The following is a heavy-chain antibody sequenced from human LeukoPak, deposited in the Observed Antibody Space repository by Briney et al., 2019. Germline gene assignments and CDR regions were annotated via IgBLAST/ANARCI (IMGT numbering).Heavy chain of an antibody. CDR1: GFTFSSYA. J-gene: IGHJ3*02. CDR2: IRGSGGST. Sequence: GGSLRLSCAASGFTFSSYAMIWVRQAPGKGLEWVSAIRGSGGSTYYADSVKNRFTISRDNSKNTLYLQMNSLRAEDTAVYYCGRDPNGDYIGAFDMWGQGTVVTVSS. D-gene: IGHD4-17*01. CDR3: GRDPNGDYIGAFDM. V-gene: IGHV3-23*01.